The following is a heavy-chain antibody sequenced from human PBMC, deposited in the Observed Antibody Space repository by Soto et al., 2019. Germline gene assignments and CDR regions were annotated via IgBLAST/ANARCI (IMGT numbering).Heavy chain of an antibody. CDR3: ARDLGSGYDPGDY. CDR2: IIPIIGTR. J-gene: IGHJ4*02. D-gene: IGHD5-12*01. CDR1: GGTFSIYA. V-gene: IGHV1-69*12. Sequence: QVQLVQSGAEVKKPGSSVKVSCKASGGTFSIYAVSWVRQAPGQGLEWMGGIIPIIGTRNYAQRFQGRITSTGDESTSTAYMEVSSLKSEDTAGYYCARDLGSGYDPGDYWGQGTLVTVSS.